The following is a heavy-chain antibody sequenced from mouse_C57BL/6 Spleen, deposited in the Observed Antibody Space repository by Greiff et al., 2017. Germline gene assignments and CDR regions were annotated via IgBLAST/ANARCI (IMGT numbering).Heavy chain of an antibody. CDR3: ARDQGYGGGFAY. CDR2: INYDGSST. D-gene: IGHD2-2*01. V-gene: IGHV5-16*01. CDR1: GFTFSDYY. Sequence: EVKLVESEGGLVQPGSSMKLSCTASGFTFSDYYMAWVRQVPEKGLEWVANINYDGSSTYYLDSLKSRFIISRDNAKNILYLQMSSLKSEDTATYYCARDQGYGGGFAYWGQGTLVTVSA. J-gene: IGHJ3*01.